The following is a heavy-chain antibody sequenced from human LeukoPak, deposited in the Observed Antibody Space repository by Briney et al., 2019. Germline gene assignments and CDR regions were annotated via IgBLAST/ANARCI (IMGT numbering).Heavy chain of an antibody. D-gene: IGHD4-17*01. J-gene: IGHJ6*02. CDR2: INHSGST. Sequence: SETLSLTCAVYGGSFSGYYWSWIRQLPGKGLEWIGEINHSGSTNYNPSLKSRVTISVDTSKNQFSLKLSSVTAADTAVYYCARVPTVVYYYYGMDVWGQGTTVTVSS. V-gene: IGHV4-34*01. CDR1: GGSFSGYY. CDR3: ARVPTVVYYYYGMDV.